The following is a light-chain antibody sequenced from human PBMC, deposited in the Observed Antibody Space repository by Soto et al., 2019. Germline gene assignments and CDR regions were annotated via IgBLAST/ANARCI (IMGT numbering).Light chain of an antibody. Sequence: QLVLTQPPSASGTPGQRVTISCSGSSSNIGSNAVHWYQQLPGTAPKLLIYSYNQRPSGVPDRFSGSKSGTSASLAISGLQSEDEAAYYCAAWDDSLNGPVFGGGTKLTVL. J-gene: IGLJ2*01. CDR1: SSNIGSNA. CDR2: SYN. V-gene: IGLV1-44*01. CDR3: AAWDDSLNGPV.